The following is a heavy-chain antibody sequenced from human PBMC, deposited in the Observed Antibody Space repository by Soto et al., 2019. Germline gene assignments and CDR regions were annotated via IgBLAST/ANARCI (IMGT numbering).Heavy chain of an antibody. D-gene: IGHD6-13*01. CDR1: GYSFTSYW. CDR3: ASRQRAAGQAAFDY. V-gene: IGHV5-51*01. CDR2: IYPGDSDT. Sequence: GESLKISCKGSGYSFTSYWIAWVRQKPGKGLEWMGIIYPGDSDTRYSPSFQGQVTISADKSISTAYLQWSSLKASDTAMYYCASRQRAAGQAAFDYWGQGTLVTISS. J-gene: IGHJ4*02.